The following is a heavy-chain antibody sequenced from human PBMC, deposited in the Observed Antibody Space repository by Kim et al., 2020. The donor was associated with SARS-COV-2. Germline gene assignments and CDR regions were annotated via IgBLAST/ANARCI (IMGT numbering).Heavy chain of an antibody. CDR3: AKKYSYESGTYVYYFDY. J-gene: IGHJ4*01. Sequence: GGSLRLSCAASGFTFSNYAMSWVRQATGKGLEWVSTMTYNGGSTYYADSVKGRFTISRDNSKNTLYLQMNSLRAEDTAVYYCAKKYSYESGTYVYYFDYCSEGRPATASS. V-gene: IGHV3-23*01. D-gene: IGHD3-10*01. CDR1: GFTFSNYA. CDR2: MTYNGGST.